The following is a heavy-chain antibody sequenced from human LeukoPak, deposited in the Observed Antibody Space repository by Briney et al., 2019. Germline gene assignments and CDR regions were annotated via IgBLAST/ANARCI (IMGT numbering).Heavy chain of an antibody. V-gene: IGHV4-59*01. CDR1: GGSISSYY. CDR2: IYYSGST. D-gene: IGHD3-10*01. CDR3: ARRRITMVRGVTVYFDY. Sequence: PSETLSLTCTVSGGSISSYYWSWIRQPPGKGLEWIGYIYYSGSTNYNPSLKSRVTISVDTSKNQFSLKLSSVTAADTAVYYCARRRITMVRGVTVYFDYWGQGTLVTVSS. J-gene: IGHJ4*02.